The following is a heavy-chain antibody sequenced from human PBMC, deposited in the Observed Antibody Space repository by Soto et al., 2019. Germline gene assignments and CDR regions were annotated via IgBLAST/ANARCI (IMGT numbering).Heavy chain of an antibody. Sequence: QVQLVQSGAEVKKPGASVKVSCKASGYIFTSYGISWVRQAPGQGLEWMGWISGYNGDTNYAQKLQGRVTMTTDTSITTAYLELRSLRSDDTAMYYCARVGGGGSPDYWGQGTLVTVSS. D-gene: IGHD2-15*01. V-gene: IGHV1-18*01. CDR2: ISGYNGDT. CDR1: GYIFTSYG. CDR3: ARVGGGGSPDY. J-gene: IGHJ4*02.